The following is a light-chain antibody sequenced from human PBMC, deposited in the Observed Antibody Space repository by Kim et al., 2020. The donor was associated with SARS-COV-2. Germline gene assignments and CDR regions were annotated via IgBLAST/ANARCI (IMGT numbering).Light chain of an antibody. CDR3: CSHAGGGTMV. CDR1: SKDIGSYSL. Sequence: QSALTQPASVSGSPGQSITISCTGTSKDIGSYSLVSWYQQYPGEAPKLMIYEGSKRPSGVSPRFSGSKSGNTASLTISGLRAEDEAEYYCCSHAGGGTMVFGGGTQLTVL. CDR2: EGS. J-gene: IGLJ3*02. V-gene: IGLV2-23*01.